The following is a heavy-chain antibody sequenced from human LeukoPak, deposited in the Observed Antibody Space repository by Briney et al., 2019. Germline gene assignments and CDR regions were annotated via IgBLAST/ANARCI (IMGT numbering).Heavy chain of an antibody. V-gene: IGHV3-15*07. J-gene: IGHJ4*02. CDR3: TTQSGAWNFDY. D-gene: IGHD1-1*01. CDR1: GFSFSDTW. Sequence: TGGSLRLSCAASGFSFSDTWMNWVRQAPGKGLEWVGLIKRKTDDGTTDYAAPEKGRFTISRDDSKNTLYLQMNSLKTEDTAVYYYTTQSGAWNFDYWGQGTLVTVSS. CDR2: IKRKTDDGTT.